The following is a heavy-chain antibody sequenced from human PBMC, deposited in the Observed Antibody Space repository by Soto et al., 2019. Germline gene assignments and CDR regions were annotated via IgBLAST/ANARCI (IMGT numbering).Heavy chain of an antibody. CDR3: ARLSCGGDCYSDY. J-gene: IGHJ4*02. CDR2: IYYSGST. D-gene: IGHD2-21*02. V-gene: IGHV4-59*08. CDR1: GGSISSYY. Sequence: ETLSLTCTVSGGSISSYYWSWIRQPPGKGLEWIGYIYYSGSTNYNPSLKSRVTISVDTSKNQFSLKVTSVTAADTAVYYCARLSCGGDCYSDYWGQGTLVTVSS.